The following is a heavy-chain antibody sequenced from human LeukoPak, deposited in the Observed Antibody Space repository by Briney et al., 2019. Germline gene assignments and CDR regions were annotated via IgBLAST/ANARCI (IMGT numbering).Heavy chain of an antibody. J-gene: IGHJ4*02. CDR1: GYIFTDYY. Sequence: ASVKVSCKASGYIFTDYYMHWVRQAPGQGFEWMGWINPNDADTYYAQKFQGRVTMTRDTSISTAHMEVSRLRSDDTAVYYCARANFLYCSSTSCLFDYWGQGTLVTVSS. D-gene: IGHD2-2*01. CDR3: ARANFLYCSSTSCLFDY. V-gene: IGHV1-2*02. CDR2: INPNDADT.